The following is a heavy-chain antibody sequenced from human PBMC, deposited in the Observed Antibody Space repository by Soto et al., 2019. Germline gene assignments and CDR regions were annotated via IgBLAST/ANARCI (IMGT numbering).Heavy chain of an antibody. D-gene: IGHD2-2*01. CDR3: ARSLCSSTTCYSDH. Sequence: SLRLSCAASGFTFSTYVMHWFRQAPGKGLEWVAIIWYDGSNKYYADSVKGRFTISRDNSKNTLYLQMNSLRAEDTAVYYCARSLCSSTTCYSDHWGQGTLVTVSS. J-gene: IGHJ4*02. V-gene: IGHV3-33*01. CDR2: IWYDGSNK. CDR1: GFTFSTYV.